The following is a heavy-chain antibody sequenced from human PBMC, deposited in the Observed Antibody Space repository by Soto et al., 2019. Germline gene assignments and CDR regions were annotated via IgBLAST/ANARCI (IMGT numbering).Heavy chain of an antibody. Sequence: ESGGGLVQPGGSLRLSCAASGFTFSSYWMSWVRQAPGKGLEWVANIKQDGSEKYYVDSVKGRFTISRDNAKNSLYLQMNSLRAEDTAVYYCARGSEVDYYYYGMDVWGQGTTVTVSS. CDR2: IKQDGSEK. J-gene: IGHJ6*02. CDR1: GFTFSSYW. V-gene: IGHV3-7*01. CDR3: ARGSEVDYYYYGMDV. D-gene: IGHD1-26*01.